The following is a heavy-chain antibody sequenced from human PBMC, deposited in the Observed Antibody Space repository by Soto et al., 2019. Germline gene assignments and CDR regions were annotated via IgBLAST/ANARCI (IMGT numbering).Heavy chain of an antibody. V-gene: IGHV2-26*01. CDR1: GFSLSNARMG. J-gene: IGHJ6*03. Sequence: SGPTLVNPTETLTLTCTVSGFSLSNARMGVSWIRQPPGKALEWLAHIFSNDEKSYSTSLKSRLTISKDTSKSQVVLTMTNMDPVDTATYYCALIHYDFWSGYYELIYYYYYMDVWGKGTTVTVSS. D-gene: IGHD3-3*01. CDR2: IFSNDEK. CDR3: ALIHYDFWSGYYELIYYYYYMDV.